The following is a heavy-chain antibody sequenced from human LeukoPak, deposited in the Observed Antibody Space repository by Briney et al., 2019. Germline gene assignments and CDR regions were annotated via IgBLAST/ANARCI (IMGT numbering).Heavy chain of an antibody. CDR3: AGLEPQTYDFWSGYEGAFDI. CDR2: IYTSGST. J-gene: IGHJ3*02. D-gene: IGHD3-3*01. Sequence: SQTLSLTCTVSGGSISSGSYYWSWIRQPAGKGLEWIGRIYTSGSTNYNPSLKSRVTISVDTSKNQFSLKLSSVTAADTAVYYCAGLEPQTYDFWSGYEGAFDIWGQGTMVTVSS. CDR1: GGSISSGSYY. V-gene: IGHV4-61*02.